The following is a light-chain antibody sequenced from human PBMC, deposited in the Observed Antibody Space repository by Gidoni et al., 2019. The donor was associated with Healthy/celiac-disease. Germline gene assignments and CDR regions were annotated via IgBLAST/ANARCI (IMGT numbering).Light chain of an antibody. V-gene: IGKV2-28*01. J-gene: IGKJ5*01. Sequence: DIVMTQSPFSLPVTSGEPASISCRSSQSLLHSNGYNYLDWYLQKPGQSPHLLIYLGSSPASGVPDRFSGSGSGTDFTLKISRVEAEDVGVYYCIQALQTPLTFGQGTRLEIK. CDR2: LGS. CDR3: IQALQTPLT. CDR1: QSLLHSNGYNY.